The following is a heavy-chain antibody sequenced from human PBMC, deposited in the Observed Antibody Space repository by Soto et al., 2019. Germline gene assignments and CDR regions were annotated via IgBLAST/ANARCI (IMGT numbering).Heavy chain of an antibody. J-gene: IGHJ6*02. Sequence: ASVKVSCKASGGTFSSYAISWVRQAPGQGLEWMGGIIPIFGTANYAQKFQGRVTITADESTSTAYMELSSLRSEDTAVYYCAGTESYTHYGMDVWGQGTTVTVSS. V-gene: IGHV1-69*13. D-gene: IGHD1-20*01. CDR2: IIPIFGTA. CDR1: GGTFSSYA. CDR3: AGTESYTHYGMDV.